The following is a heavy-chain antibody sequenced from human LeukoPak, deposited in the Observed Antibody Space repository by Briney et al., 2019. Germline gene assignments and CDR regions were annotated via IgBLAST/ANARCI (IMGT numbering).Heavy chain of an antibody. D-gene: IGHD5-18*01. Sequence: GGSLRLSCAASGFTFSSYAMSWVRQAPGKGLEWASAISDSGGSTYYADSVKGRFTISRDNSKNTLYLQMNSLRAEDTAVYYCAKDVVDTAMDPVLDYWGQGTLVTVSS. J-gene: IGHJ4*02. CDR1: GFTFSSYA. V-gene: IGHV3-23*01. CDR3: AKDVVDTAMDPVLDY. CDR2: ISDSGGST.